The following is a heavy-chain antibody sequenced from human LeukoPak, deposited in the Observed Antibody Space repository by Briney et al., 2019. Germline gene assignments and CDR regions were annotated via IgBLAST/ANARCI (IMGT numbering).Heavy chain of an antibody. CDR1: GGTFSSYA. D-gene: IGHD3-9*01. J-gene: IGHJ4*02. V-gene: IGHV1-69*13. CDR2: IIPIFGTA. CDR3: ARAPDILTGYNYYFDY. Sequence: ASVTVSCKASGGTFSSYAISWVRQAPGQGLEWMGGIIPIFGTANYAQKFQGRVTITADESTSTAYMELSSLRSEDTAVYYCARAPDILTGYNYYFDYWGQGTLVTVSS.